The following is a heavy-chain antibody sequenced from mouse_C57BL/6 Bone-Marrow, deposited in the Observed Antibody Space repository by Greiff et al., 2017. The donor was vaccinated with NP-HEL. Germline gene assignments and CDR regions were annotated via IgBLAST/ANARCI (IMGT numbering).Heavy chain of an antibody. Sequence: EVQGVESGGGLVQPKGSLKLSCAASGFSFNTYAMNWVRQAPGKGLEWVARIRRKSNNYAKYYADSVKDRFTISRDDSESMLYLHMNNLKTEHTAMYDCVRQRFYYDYDGAFAYWGQGTLVTVSA. CDR1: GFSFNTYA. J-gene: IGHJ3*01. D-gene: IGHD2-4*01. V-gene: IGHV10-1*01. CDR3: VRQRFYYDYDGAFAY. CDR2: IRRKSNNYAK.